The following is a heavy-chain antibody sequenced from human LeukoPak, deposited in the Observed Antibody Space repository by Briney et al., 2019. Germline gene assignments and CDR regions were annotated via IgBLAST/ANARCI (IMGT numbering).Heavy chain of an antibody. V-gene: IGHV3-48*01. CDR3: ARDSSGWYHWFDP. CDR1: GLSFSTYS. Sequence: GGSLRLSCAASGLSFSTYSMNWVRQAPGKGLEWVSYISSSRSTIYYADSVKGRFTISRDNAKNSLYLQMNSLRVEDTAVYYCARDSSGWYHWFDPWGQGTLVTVSS. CDR2: ISSSRSTI. D-gene: IGHD6-19*01. J-gene: IGHJ5*02.